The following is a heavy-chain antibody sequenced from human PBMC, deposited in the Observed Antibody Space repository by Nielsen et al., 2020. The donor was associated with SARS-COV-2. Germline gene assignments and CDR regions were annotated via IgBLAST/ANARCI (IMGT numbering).Heavy chain of an antibody. J-gene: IGHJ6*03. V-gene: IGHV4-34*01. CDR2: IYYSGST. Sequence: SETLSLTCAVYGGSFSGYYWSWIRQPPGKGLEWIGSIYYSGSTYYNPSLKSRVTISVDTSKNQFSLKLSSVTAADTAVYYCARHTPHMDVWGKGTTVTVSS. CDR3: ARHTPHMDV. CDR1: GGSFSGYY.